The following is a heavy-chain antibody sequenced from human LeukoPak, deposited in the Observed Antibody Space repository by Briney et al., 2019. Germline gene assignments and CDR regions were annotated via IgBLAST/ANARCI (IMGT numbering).Heavy chain of an antibody. J-gene: IGHJ5*02. Sequence: GGSLRLSCAASGFTFSTYWMSWVRQAPGKGLEWVANIKQDGSEKYYVDSLKGRFTISRDNAKNSLYLQMNSLRAEDTAVYYCVREKRGNRFDPWGQGTLVTVSS. CDR3: VREKRGNRFDP. D-gene: IGHD3-10*01. CDR2: IKQDGSEK. CDR1: GFTFSTYW. V-gene: IGHV3-7*01.